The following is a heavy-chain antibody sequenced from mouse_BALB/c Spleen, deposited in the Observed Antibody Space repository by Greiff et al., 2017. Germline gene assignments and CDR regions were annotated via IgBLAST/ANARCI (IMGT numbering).Heavy chain of an antibody. CDR2: INPSNGRT. V-gene: IGHV1S81*02. CDR1: GYTFTSYW. Sequence: VQLQQPGAELVKPGASVKLSCKASGYTFTSYWMHWVKQRPGQGLEWIGEINPSNGRTNYNEKFKSKATLTVDKSSSTAYMQLSSLTSEDSAVYYWARSGVAASYWYFDVWGAGTTVTVSA. J-gene: IGHJ1*01. CDR3: ARSGVAASYWYFDV. D-gene: IGHD1-1*02.